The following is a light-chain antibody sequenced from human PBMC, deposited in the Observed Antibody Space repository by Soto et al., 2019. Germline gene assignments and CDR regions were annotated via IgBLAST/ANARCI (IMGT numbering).Light chain of an antibody. Sequence: DIQMTQSPSSLSASVGDRVTITCRASQSITNYLNWYQHKPGKAPKLLVYAASSLQSGVPSRFSGSGSGTDFTLTISSLQPEDCATYFCQQSHNMPFTFGPGTKVDIK. J-gene: IGKJ3*01. CDR2: AAS. CDR1: QSITNY. V-gene: IGKV1-39*01. CDR3: QQSHNMPFT.